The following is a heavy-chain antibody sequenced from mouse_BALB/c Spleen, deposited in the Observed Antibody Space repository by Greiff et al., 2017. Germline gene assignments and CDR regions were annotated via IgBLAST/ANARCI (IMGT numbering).Heavy chain of an antibody. V-gene: IGHV1-4*01. J-gene: IGHJ4*01. Sequence: VQLQQSGAELARPGASVKMSCKASGYTFTSYTMHWVKQRPGQGLEWIGYINPSSGYTNYNQKFKDKATLTADKSSSTAYMQLSSLTSEDSAVYYCARWGITTGAMDYWGQGTSVTVSS. CDR2: INPSSGYT. CDR3: ARWGITTGAMDY. D-gene: IGHD1-1*01. CDR1: GYTFTSYT.